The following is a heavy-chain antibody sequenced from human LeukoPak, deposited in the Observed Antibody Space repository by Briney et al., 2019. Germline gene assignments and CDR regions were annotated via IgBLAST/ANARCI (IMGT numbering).Heavy chain of an antibody. CDR1: GHTFNNHF. CDR3: ARGADQEFDF. J-gene: IGHJ4*02. Sequence: ASVTVSCKSSGHTFNNHFIHWVRPAPGQGLEWMGMINPRDGTTRTSQNFQGRVTMTRDTSTSTLYMDLSSLRSEDTATYFCARGADQEFDFWGQGTLVTVSS. V-gene: IGHV1-46*02. CDR2: INPRDGTT.